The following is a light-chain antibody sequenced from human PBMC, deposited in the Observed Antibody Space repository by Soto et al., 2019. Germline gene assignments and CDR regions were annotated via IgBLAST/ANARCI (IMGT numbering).Light chain of an antibody. V-gene: IGLV2-11*01. J-gene: IGLJ1*01. Sequence: QSALTQPRSVSGSPGQSVSISCTGTSSDVGGYTYVSWYQQHPGKAPKLMIYEVSYRPSGVSDRFSGSKSGNTASLTISGLQAEDEADYYCCSYTSSITYVFGTGTKVTVL. CDR2: EVS. CDR1: SSDVGGYTY. CDR3: CSYTSSITYV.